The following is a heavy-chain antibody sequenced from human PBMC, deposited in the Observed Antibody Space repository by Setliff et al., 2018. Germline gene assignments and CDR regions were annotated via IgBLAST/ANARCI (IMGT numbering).Heavy chain of an antibody. J-gene: IGHJ4*02. Sequence: ETLSLTCTVSGGSISSSSYQWGWVRQTPGKGLEWIGSIYYSGTAYYNPSLKSRVTISVDTSKNQFSLQVTSVTATDTAVYYCARHEFVGGYYGSVTYRHFDYWGQGILVTVS. V-gene: IGHV4-39*01. D-gene: IGHD3-10*01. CDR3: ARHEFVGGYYGSVTYRHFDY. CDR1: GGSISSSSYQ. CDR2: IYYSGTA.